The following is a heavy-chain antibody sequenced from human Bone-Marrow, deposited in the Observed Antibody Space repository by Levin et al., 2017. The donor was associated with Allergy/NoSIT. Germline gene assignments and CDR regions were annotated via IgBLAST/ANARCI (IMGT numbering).Heavy chain of an antibody. D-gene: IGHD1-26*01. Sequence: GESLKISCAASRFSFVTYAMSWVRQTPGKGLEWVSVISGNGDKTDYADSVKGRFTISRDNPKHTLFLQMNRLRVEDTALYYCEKLGYPAPSYRPQTYCDYWGQGIQVTVSA. CDR2: ISGNGDKT. J-gene: IGHJ4*02. CDR3: EKLGYPAPSYRPQTYCDY. CDR1: RFSFVTYA. V-gene: IGHV3-23*01.